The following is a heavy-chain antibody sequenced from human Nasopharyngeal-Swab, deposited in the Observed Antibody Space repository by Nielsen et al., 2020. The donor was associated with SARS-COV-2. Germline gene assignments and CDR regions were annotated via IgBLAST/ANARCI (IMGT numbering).Heavy chain of an antibody. CDR1: GYTFTIYY. CDR3: ARDSQNLRCWDY. D-gene: IGHD4-17*01. Sequence: ASVKVSCKASGYTFTIYYMHWVRQAPGQGLEWMGIINPSGGSTSYAQKFQGRVTMTRDTSTSTVYMELRSLRSEDTAVYYCARDSQNLRCWDYWGQGTLVTVSS. J-gene: IGHJ4*02. V-gene: IGHV1-46*01. CDR2: INPSGGST.